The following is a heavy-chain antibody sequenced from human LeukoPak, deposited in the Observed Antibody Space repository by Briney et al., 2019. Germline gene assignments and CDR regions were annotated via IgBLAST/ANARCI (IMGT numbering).Heavy chain of an antibody. CDR2: ISGSGGST. Sequence: QPGGSLRLSCAASGFTFSSYAMSWVRQAPGKGLEGVSAISGSGGSTYYADSVKGRFTISSDNSKNTLYLQMNSLRAEDTAVYYCAKAIGSGDNWFDPWGQGTLVTVSS. J-gene: IGHJ5*02. CDR1: GFTFSSYA. CDR3: AKAIGSGDNWFDP. D-gene: IGHD3-10*01. V-gene: IGHV3-23*01.